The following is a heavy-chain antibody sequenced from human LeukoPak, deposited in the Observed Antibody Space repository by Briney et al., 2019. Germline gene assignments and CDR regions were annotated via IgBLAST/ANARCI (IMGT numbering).Heavy chain of an antibody. CDR2: ISSSGSTI. V-gene: IGHV3-48*03. CDR3: ARDLGYCSSTSCPG. CDR1: GFTFSSYE. Sequence: GGSLRLSCAASGFTFSSYEMNWVRQAPGKGLEWVSYISSSGSTIYYAGSVKGRFTISRDSAKNSLYLQMNSLRAEDTAVYYCARDLGYCSSTSCPGWGQGTLVTVSS. J-gene: IGHJ4*02. D-gene: IGHD2-2*01.